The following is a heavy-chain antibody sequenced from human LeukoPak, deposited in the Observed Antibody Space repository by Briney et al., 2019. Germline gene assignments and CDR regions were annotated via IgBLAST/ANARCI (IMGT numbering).Heavy chain of an antibody. D-gene: IGHD5-18*01. V-gene: IGHV3-21*03. CDR2: ITSSSTYI. J-gene: IGHJ3*02. CDR3: ARDGYSYGYYAFDI. Sequence: GGSLRLSCAASGFTFSSYNMNWARQAPGKGLEWVSSITSSSTYIYYADSVKGRFTISRDNAKNSLYLQMNSLRAEDTAVYYCARDGYSYGYYAFDIWGQGTMVTVSS. CDR1: GFTFSSYN.